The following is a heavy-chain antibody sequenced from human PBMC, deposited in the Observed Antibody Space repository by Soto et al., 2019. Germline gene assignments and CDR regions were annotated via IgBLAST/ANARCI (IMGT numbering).Heavy chain of an antibody. J-gene: IGHJ6*02. CDR1: GFTFSSYA. CDR2: ISGNGGST. D-gene: IGHD2-15*01. V-gene: IGHV3-23*01. CDR3: AKEKIVAAKYYGMDV. Sequence: LILSCAASGFTFSSYAMNWVRQAPGKGLEWVSHISGNGGSTYYADSVKGRFTISRDNSKNTLYLQMNSLRAEDTAVYYCAKEKIVAAKYYGMDVWGQGATVTVS.